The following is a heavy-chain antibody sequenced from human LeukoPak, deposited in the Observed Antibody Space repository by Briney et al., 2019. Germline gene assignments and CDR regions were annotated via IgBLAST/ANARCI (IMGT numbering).Heavy chain of an antibody. CDR2: ISSSSSYI. D-gene: IGHD6-6*01. CDR3: ARIIAARLFPNYYYYMDV. J-gene: IGHJ6*03. V-gene: IGHV3-21*01. Sequence: GGSLRLSCAASGFTFSSYSMNWVRQAPGKGLEWVSSISSSSSYIYYADSVKGRFTISRDNAKNSMYLQMNSLRAEDTAVYYCARIIAARLFPNYYYYMDVWGKGTTVTVSS. CDR1: GFTFSSYS.